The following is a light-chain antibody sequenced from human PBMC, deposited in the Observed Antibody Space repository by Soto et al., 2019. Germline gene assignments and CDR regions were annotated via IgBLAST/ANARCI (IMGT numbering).Light chain of an antibody. CDR3: XXXXXTPFT. J-gene: IGKJ3*01. CDR1: QXXXSY. CDR2: AAS. V-gene: IGKV1-39*01. Sequence: DIQMTQSPSSLSASVGDRVTITCRASQXXXSYLNWYQQKPGKAPKLLIYAASSLQSGVPSRFSGSGSGTXFALTXSXLXPXXXXXXXXXXXXXTPFTFGPGTKVDIK.